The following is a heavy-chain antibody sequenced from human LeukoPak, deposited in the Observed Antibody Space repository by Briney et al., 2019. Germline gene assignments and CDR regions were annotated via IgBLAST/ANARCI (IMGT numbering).Heavy chain of an antibody. V-gene: IGHV3-33*06. CDR2: IWYDGSNK. J-gene: IGHJ4*02. D-gene: IGHD3-10*01. CDR1: GFTFTSYG. Sequence: GGSLRLSCAASGFTFTSYGMHWVRQAPGKGLEWVAVIWYDGSNKYYADSVKGRFTISRDNSKNTLYLQMNSLRAEDTAVYYCAKGDYYDFDYWGQGTLVTVSS. CDR3: AKGDYYDFDY.